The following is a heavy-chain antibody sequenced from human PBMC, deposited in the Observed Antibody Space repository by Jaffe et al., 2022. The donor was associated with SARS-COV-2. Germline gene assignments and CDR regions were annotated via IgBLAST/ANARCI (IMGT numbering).Heavy chain of an antibody. CDR3: AISQDEFDILTGYHSFPYYYYYMDV. V-gene: IGHV1-69*01. D-gene: IGHD3-9*01. Sequence: QVQLVQSGAEVKKPGSSVKVSCKASGGTFSSYAISWVRQAPGQGLEWMGGIIPIFGTANYAQKFQGRVTITADESTSTAYMELSSLRSEDTAVYYCAISQDEFDILTGYHSFPYYYYYMDVWGKGTTVTVSS. J-gene: IGHJ6*03. CDR1: GGTFSSYA. CDR2: IIPIFGTA.